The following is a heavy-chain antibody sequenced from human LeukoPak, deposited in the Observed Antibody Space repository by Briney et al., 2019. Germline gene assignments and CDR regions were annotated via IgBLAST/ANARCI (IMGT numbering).Heavy chain of an antibody. CDR3: AELGITMIGGV. J-gene: IGHJ6*04. V-gene: IGHV3-74*01. Sequence: GGSLRLSCVASGFTFSSYWMHWVRQAPGKGLVWVSRINSDGSSTSYADSVKGRFTISRDNAKNSLYLQMNSLRAEDTAVYYCAELGITMIGGVWGKGTTVTISS. D-gene: IGHD3-10*02. CDR1: GFTFSSYW. CDR2: INSDGSST.